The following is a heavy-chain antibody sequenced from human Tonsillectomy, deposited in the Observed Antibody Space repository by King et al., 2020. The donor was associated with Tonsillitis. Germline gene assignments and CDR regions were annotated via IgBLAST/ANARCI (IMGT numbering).Heavy chain of an antibody. CDR3: ARDSKFLHFYYGMDV. CDR1: GFTFSSYS. J-gene: IGHJ6*02. CDR2: ISSSSSTI. D-gene: IGHD2/OR15-2a*01. V-gene: IGHV3-48*04. Sequence: VQLVESGGGLVQPGGSLRLSCAASGFTFSSYSMNWVRQAPGKGLEWVSYISSSSSTISYADSVKGRFTISRDNAKNSLYLQMNSLRAEDTAVYYCARDSKFLHFYYGMDVWGQGTTVTVSS.